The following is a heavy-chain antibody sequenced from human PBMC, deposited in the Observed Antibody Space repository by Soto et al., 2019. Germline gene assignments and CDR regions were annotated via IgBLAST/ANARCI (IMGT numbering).Heavy chain of an antibody. V-gene: IGHV3-11*01. J-gene: IGHJ4*02. CDR3: ARDLGYYDSSGYFDY. CDR2: ISSSDSII. CDR1: GFTFSDSY. D-gene: IGHD3-22*01. Sequence: PWWSLRLSCSASGFTFSDSYMSWIRQAPGKGLEWVSYISSSDSIIYYSDSVKGRFIISRDNAKNSLYLQMNSLRAEDTAVYYCARDLGYYDSSGYFDYWGQGTLVTVSS.